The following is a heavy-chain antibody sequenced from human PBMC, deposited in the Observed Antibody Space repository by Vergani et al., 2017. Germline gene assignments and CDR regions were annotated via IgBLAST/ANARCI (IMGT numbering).Heavy chain of an antibody. Sequence: QVQLVQSGAEVKKPGASVKVSCKASGYTSTGYYMHWVRQAPGQGLEWMGWINPTSGGTNYAQKVQGRVTMTRDTSISTAYMELSRLRSDDTAVYYCARYFRLVYGSGRWMGGLDYWGQGTLVTVSS. V-gene: IGHV1-2*02. CDR2: INPTSGGT. CDR1: GYTSTGYY. J-gene: IGHJ4*02. D-gene: IGHD3-10*01. CDR3: ARYFRLVYGSGRWMGGLDY.